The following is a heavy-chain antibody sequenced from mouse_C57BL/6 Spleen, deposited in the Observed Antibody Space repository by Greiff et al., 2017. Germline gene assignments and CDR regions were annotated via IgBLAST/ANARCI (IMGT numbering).Heavy chain of an antibody. D-gene: IGHD1-1*01. V-gene: IGHV1-53*01. CDR2: INPSNGGT. J-gene: IGHJ4*01. CDR3: ARQNPLYYYGSSYAMDY. CDR1: GYTFTSYW. Sequence: QVQLQQPGTELVKPGASVKLSCKASGYTFTSYWMHWVKQTPGQGLEWIGNINPSNGGTNYNEKFKSKATLTVDKSSSTAYMQLSSLTSEDSAVYYCARQNPLYYYGSSYAMDYWGQGTSVTVSS.